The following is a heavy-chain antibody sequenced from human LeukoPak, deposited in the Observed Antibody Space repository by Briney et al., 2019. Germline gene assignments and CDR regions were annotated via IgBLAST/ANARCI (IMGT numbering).Heavy chain of an antibody. CDR1: GGSNNSSSYY. CDR2: IYYSGST. V-gene: IGHV4-39*01. J-gene: IGHJ5*02. D-gene: IGHD3-10*01. Sequence: SETLSLTCTVSGGSNNSSSYYWGWIRQPPGKGLEWIGSIYYSGSTYYNPSLKSRVTISVDTSKNQFSLKLSSVTAADTAVYYCARPRRHYYGSRGDDWFDPWGQGTLVTVSS. CDR3: ARPRRHYYGSRGDDWFDP.